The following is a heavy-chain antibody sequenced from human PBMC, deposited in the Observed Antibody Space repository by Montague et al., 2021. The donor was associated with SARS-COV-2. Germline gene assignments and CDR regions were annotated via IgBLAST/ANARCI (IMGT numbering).Heavy chain of an antibody. D-gene: IGHD2-15*01. J-gene: IGHJ4*02. CDR2: TYYRPEWYS. V-gene: IGHV6-1*01. CDR3: ARAERGSCGDGNCYQYFFNY. CDR1: GDSVSTNSGT. Sequence: CAISGDSVSTNSGTWNWVRLSPSRGLEWLGRTYYRPEWYSDYSVSVKNRISINPDTSKNQFSLQLNSVTPEDTAVYYCARAERGSCGDGNCYQYFFNYWGQGTLITVSS.